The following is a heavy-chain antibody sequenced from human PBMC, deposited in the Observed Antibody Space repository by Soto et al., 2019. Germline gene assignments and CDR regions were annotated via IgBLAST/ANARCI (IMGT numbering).Heavy chain of an antibody. Sequence: EVQLVESGGGLTQPGGSLRLSCAASGFTFTGNDMNWVRQAPGKGLGWVSLLYSSGSTYYAESVKDRFTISRDNSNNTLYLQMSSLRAEDTAVYYCAARPLLPGAPWGQGTMVTVSS. CDR2: LYSSGST. D-gene: IGHD3-22*01. CDR1: GFTFTGND. CDR3: AARPLLPGAP. V-gene: IGHV3-53*01. J-gene: IGHJ3*01.